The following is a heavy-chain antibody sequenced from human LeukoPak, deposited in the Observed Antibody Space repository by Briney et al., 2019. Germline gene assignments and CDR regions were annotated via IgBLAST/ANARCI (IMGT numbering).Heavy chain of an antibody. D-gene: IGHD2-15*01. Sequence: PGGSLRLSCAASGFTFSNYAMTWVRQAPGKGLEWVSVISGSGGNTLYATSVKCRFSISRDNSKNTLYLQMNSLRAEDTAVYYCAKGVDSGGTCYSSIDCWGQGTLVTVSS. V-gene: IGHV3-23*01. J-gene: IGHJ4*02. CDR3: AKGVDSGGTCYSSIDC. CDR1: GFTFSNYA. CDR2: ISGSGGNT.